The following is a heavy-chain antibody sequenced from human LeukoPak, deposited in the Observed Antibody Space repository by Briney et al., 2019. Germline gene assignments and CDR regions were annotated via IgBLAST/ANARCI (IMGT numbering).Heavy chain of an antibody. CDR3: ARAVEMATIYLGHYFDY. CDR1: GGSFSGYY. Sequence: SETLSLTCAVYGGSFSGYYWSWIRQPPGKGLEWIGEINHSGSTNYNPSLKSRVTISVDTSKNQFSLKLSSVTAADTAVYYCARAVEMATIYLGHYFDYWGQGTLVTVSS. CDR2: INHSGST. V-gene: IGHV4-34*01. D-gene: IGHD5-24*01. J-gene: IGHJ4*02.